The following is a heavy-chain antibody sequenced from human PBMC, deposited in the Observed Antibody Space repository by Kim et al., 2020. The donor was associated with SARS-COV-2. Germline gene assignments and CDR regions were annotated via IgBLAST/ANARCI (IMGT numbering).Heavy chain of an antibody. CDR2: KQDGSEK. CDR3: AGGGY. V-gene: IGHV3-7*01. J-gene: IGHJ4*02. D-gene: IGHD2-15*01. Sequence: KQDGSEKNYGDSVKGRFTIASDNAKNSMYLQMNSLRAEDTAVYYCAGGGYWGQGTLVTVSS.